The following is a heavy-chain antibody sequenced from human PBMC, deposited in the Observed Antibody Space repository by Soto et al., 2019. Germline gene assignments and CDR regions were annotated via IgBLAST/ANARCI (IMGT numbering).Heavy chain of an antibody. CDR3: ARDRWSEEWLRQRDAQFDY. Sequence: EVQLVESGGGLVQPGGSLRLSCAASGFTFSSYWMHWVRQAPGKGLVWVSRINSDGSSTSYADSVKGRFTISRDNAKNTLYLQMTSLRAEDTAVYYCARDRWSEEWLRQRDAQFDYWGQGTMVTVSS. CDR1: GFTFSSYW. D-gene: IGHD5-12*01. V-gene: IGHV3-74*01. CDR2: INSDGSST. J-gene: IGHJ4*02.